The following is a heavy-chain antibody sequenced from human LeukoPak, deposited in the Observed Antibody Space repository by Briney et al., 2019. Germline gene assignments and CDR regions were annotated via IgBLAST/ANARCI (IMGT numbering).Heavy chain of an antibody. CDR3: ARGHYDFWSGYYNYYYYGMDV. Sequence: SETLSLTCAVYGGSFSGYYWSWIRQPPGKGLEWIGEINHSGSTNYNPSLKSRVTISVDTSKNQFSLKLSSVTAADTAVYYCARGHYDFWSGYYNYYYYGMDVWGQGTTVTVS. CDR1: GGSFSGYY. V-gene: IGHV4-34*01. J-gene: IGHJ6*02. D-gene: IGHD3-3*01. CDR2: INHSGST.